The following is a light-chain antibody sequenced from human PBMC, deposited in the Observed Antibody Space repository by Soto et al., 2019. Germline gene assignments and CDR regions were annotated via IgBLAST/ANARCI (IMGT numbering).Light chain of an antibody. CDR2: DVS. CDR1: SSDVGGYNY. CDR3: NSYTTSNTRQIV. J-gene: IGLJ1*01. V-gene: IGLV2-14*01. Sequence: QSVPTQPASVSGSPGQSITLSCTGTSSDVGGYNYVSWYQQHPGKAPKFMIYDVSNRPSGVSTRFSGSKSGNTASLTISGLQAEDEADYYCNSYTTSNTRQIVFGTGTKVTVL.